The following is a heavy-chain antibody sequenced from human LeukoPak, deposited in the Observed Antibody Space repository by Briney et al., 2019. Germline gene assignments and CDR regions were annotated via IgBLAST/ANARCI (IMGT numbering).Heavy chain of an antibody. D-gene: IGHD1-26*01. Sequence: PGGSLRLSCAASGFTFSNYGMHWVHRAPGKGLEWVAFIRYEGSNKYYADSVKGRFTISRDNSKNTLCLQMNSLRAEDTAVYYCAKDIDFDYWGQGTLVTVSS. CDR3: AKDIDFDY. V-gene: IGHV3-30*02. CDR2: IRYEGSNK. CDR1: GFTFSNYG. J-gene: IGHJ4*02.